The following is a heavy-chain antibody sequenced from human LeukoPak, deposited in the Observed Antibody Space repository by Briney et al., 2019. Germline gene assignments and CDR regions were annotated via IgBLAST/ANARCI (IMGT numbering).Heavy chain of an antibody. V-gene: IGHV3-33*06. CDR3: AKGSDYYDSSGYYLFDY. CDR2: IWYDGSNK. Sequence: GGSLRLSCAASGFTFSSYGMHWVRQAPGKGLEWVAVIWYDGSNKYYADSVKGRFTISRDNSKNTLYLQMNSLRAEDTAVYYCAKGSDYYDSSGYYLFDYWGQGILVTVSS. D-gene: IGHD3-22*01. CDR1: GFTFSSYG. J-gene: IGHJ4*02.